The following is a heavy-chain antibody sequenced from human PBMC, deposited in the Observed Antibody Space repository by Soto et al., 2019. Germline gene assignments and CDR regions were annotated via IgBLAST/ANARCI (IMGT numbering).Heavy chain of an antibody. CDR2: LYSDGTT. J-gene: IGHJ4*02. D-gene: IGHD3-9*01. Sequence: GGSLRLSCAASGFTVSNNFMNWVRQAPGKGLEWVSILYSDGTTYYADSVKDRFTISRDNSKNTLYLQMNSLRAEDTAVYYRARTGHYDILTGFDFWGPGTLVTVSS. CDR3: ARTGHYDILTGFDF. CDR1: GFTVSNNF. V-gene: IGHV3-66*01.